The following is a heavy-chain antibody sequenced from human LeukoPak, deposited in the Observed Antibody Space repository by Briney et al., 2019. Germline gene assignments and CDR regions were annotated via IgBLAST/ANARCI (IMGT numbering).Heavy chain of an antibody. CDR1: GFTFSSYA. CDR2: ISYDGSNK. D-gene: IGHD2-2*01. CDR3: ARGEWFSSTSCPCGY. V-gene: IGHV3-30*04. J-gene: IGHJ4*02. Sequence: PGGSLRLSCEASGFTFSSYAMNWVRQAPGKGLEWVAVISYDGSNKYYADSVKGRFTISRDNSKNTLYLQMNSLRAEDTAVYYCARGEWFSSTSCPCGYWGQGTLVTVSS.